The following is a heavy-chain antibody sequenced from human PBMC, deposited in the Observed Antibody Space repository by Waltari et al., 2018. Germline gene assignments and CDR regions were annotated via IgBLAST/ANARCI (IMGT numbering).Heavy chain of an antibody. CDR2: IYSAGST. D-gene: IGHD4-17*01. CDR3: ARPGEGPSSH. CDR1: GIIVSANY. J-gene: IGHJ4*02. V-gene: IGHV3-53*01. Sequence: EVQLVESGGGLIQPGGSLRLSCAASGIIVSANYMNWVRHAPGKGPQWVSVIYSAGSTYYADSVKGRFTISRDNTKNTVYLQMNNLKTEDTAVYYCARPGEGPSSHWGQGTLVTVSS.